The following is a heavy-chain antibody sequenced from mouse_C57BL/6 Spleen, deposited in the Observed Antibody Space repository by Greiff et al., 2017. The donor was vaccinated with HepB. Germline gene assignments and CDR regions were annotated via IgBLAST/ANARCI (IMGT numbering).Heavy chain of an antibody. J-gene: IGHJ1*03. V-gene: IGHV5-6*02. CDR3: ARQGGLLRYFDV. CDR2: ISSGGSYT. CDR1: GFTFSSYG. D-gene: IGHD2-3*01. Sequence: DVKLVESEGDLVKPGGSLKLSCAASGFTFSSYGMSWVRQTPDKRLEWVATISSGGSYTYYPDSVKGRFTISRDNAKNTLYLQMSSLKSEDTAMYYCARQGGLLRYFDVWGTGTTVTVSS.